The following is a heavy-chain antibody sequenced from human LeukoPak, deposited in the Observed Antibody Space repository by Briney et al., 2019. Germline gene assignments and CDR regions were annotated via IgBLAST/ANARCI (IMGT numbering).Heavy chain of an antibody. J-gene: IGHJ6*02. D-gene: IGHD3-10*01. CDR3: ARYYYGSGSYYNDNGMDV. Sequence: ASVKVSCKASGYTFTSYYMHWVRQAPGQGLEWMGIINPSGGSTSYAQKFQGRVTMTRDTSTSTVYMELSSLRSEDTAVYYCARYYYGSGSYYNDNGMDVWGQGTTLTVSS. CDR1: GYTFTSYY. V-gene: IGHV1-46*01. CDR2: INPSGGST.